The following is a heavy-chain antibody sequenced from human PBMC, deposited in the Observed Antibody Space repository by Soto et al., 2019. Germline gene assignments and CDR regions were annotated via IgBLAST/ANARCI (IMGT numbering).Heavy chain of an antibody. Sequence: ASVKVSCKASGYTFNSYGISWVRQAPGQGLEWMGWISAYNGNTNYAQKLQGRVTMTTDTSTSTAYMELRSLRSDDTAVYYCARVIGYCSGGSCYSFFGSHDYWGQGTLVTASS. CDR1: GYTFNSYG. CDR3: ARVIGYCSGGSCYSFFGSHDY. J-gene: IGHJ4*02. V-gene: IGHV1-18*01. CDR2: ISAYNGNT. D-gene: IGHD2-15*01.